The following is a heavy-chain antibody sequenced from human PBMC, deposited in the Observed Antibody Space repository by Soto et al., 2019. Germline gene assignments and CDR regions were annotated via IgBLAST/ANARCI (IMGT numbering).Heavy chain of an antibody. CDR2: FYYSGST. D-gene: IGHD3-22*01. J-gene: IGHJ4*02. V-gene: IGHV4-59*01. CDR1: GGSISSYY. CDR3: ARGSGYYDSSGYYSEPLDY. Sequence: SETLSLTCTVSGGSISSYYWSWIRQPPGKGLEWIGYFYYSGSTSYNPSLKSRVTISVDTSKSQFSLKVSSVTAADTAVYYCARGSGYYDSSGYYSEPLDYWGQGTLVTVSS.